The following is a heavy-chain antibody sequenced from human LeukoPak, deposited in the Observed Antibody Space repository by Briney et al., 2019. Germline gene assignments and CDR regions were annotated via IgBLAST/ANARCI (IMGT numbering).Heavy chain of an antibody. V-gene: IGHV1-69*06. CDR3: ARASGYSGYAAYYYYMDV. J-gene: IGHJ6*03. CDR1: GGTFSSYA. Sequence: ASVKVSCTASGGTFSSYAISWVRQAPGQGLEWMGGIIPIFGTANYAQKFQGRVTITADKSTSSAYMELSSLRSEDTAVYYCARASGYSGYAAYYYYMDVWGKGTTVTVSS. CDR2: IIPIFGTA. D-gene: IGHD5-12*01.